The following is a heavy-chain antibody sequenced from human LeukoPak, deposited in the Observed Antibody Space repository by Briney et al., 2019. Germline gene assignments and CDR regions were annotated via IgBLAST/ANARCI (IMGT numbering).Heavy chain of an antibody. D-gene: IGHD1-26*01. CDR3: ASDYTVGATRFDY. J-gene: IGHJ4*02. CDR2: ISRSASTI. V-gene: IGHV3-48*03. CDR1: GFTFSSYE. Sequence: GGSLRLSCAASGFTFSSYEMNWVRQAPGKGLEWVSYISRSASTIYYADSVKGRFTISRDNAKNSLYLQMNSLRAEDTAVYYCASDYTVGATRFDYWGQGTLVTVSS.